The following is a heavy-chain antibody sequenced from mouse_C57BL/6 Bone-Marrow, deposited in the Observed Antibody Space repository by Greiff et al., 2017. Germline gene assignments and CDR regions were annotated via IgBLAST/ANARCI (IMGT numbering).Heavy chain of an antibody. J-gene: IGHJ1*03. CDR1: GFTFSSYG. D-gene: IGHD4-1*01. CDR2: ISSGGSYT. CDR3: ARHTGGDWYFDV. V-gene: IGHV5-6*01. Sequence: EVKLVESGGDLVKPGGSLKLSCAASGFTFSSYGMSWVRQTPDKRLEWVATISSGGSYTYYPDSVKGRFTISRDNAKNTLYLQMSSLKSEDTAMYYCARHTGGDWYFDVWGTGTTVTVSS.